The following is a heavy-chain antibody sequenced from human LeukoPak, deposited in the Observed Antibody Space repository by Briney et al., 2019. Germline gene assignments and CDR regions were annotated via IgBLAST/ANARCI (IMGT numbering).Heavy chain of an antibody. V-gene: IGHV3-64*01. D-gene: IGHD6-13*01. Sequence: GGSLRLSCAASGFTFSSYAMHWVRQAPGKGLEYVSAISSNGGSTYYASSVKGRFTISRDNSKNTLYLQMGSLRAEDMAVYYCARLLSSSWGNWFDPWGQGTLVTVSS. CDR1: GFTFSSYA. J-gene: IGHJ5*02. CDR2: ISSNGGST. CDR3: ARLLSSSWGNWFDP.